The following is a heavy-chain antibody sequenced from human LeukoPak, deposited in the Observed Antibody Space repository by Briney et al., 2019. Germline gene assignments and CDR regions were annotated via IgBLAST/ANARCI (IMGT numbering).Heavy chain of an antibody. CDR1: GFTFSKCG. CDR2: IRNDGSDK. CDR3: AKDLEYSSSFNWFDP. J-gene: IGHJ5*02. V-gene: IGHV3-30*02. Sequence: QPGGSLRLSCAASGFTFSKCGVHWVRPAPGKGLEWVAFIRNDGSDKYYADSVKGRFTISRDNSKDTLFLQMNSLRPEDTAIYYCAKDLEYSSSFNWFDPWGQGNLVTVSS. D-gene: IGHD6-6*01.